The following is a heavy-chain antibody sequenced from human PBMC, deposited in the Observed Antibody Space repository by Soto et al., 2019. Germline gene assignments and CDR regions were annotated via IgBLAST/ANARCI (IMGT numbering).Heavy chain of an antibody. D-gene: IGHD6-13*01. CDR3: ARGSSWYDYYYGMDV. J-gene: IGHJ6*02. V-gene: IGHV4-59*08. Sequence: SETLSLTCTVSGASISTYYWSWIRQPPGKGLEWIGYIYYSGNTKYNPSLKSRVTISVDTSKNQFSLKLSSVTAADTAVYYCARGSSWYDYYYGMDVWGQGTTVTVSS. CDR1: GASISTYY. CDR2: IYYSGNT.